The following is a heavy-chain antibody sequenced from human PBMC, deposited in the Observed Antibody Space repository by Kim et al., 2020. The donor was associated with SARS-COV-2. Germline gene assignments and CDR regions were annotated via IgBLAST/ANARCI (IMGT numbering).Heavy chain of an antibody. CDR1: GFTFGDYV. CDR3: AKDYYYDSSGFTYYFDC. Sequence: GGSLRLSCAASGFTFGDYVMHWVRQAPGKGLEWVSGISWNCGSIGYADSVKGRFTISRDNAKNSLYLQMNSLRAEDTALYYCAKDYYYDSSGFTYYFDCWGQGTLVTVSS. V-gene: IGHV3-9*01. CDR2: ISWNCGSI. J-gene: IGHJ4*02. D-gene: IGHD3-22*01.